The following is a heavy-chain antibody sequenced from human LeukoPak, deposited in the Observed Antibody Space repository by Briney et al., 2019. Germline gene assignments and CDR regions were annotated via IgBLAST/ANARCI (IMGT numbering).Heavy chain of an antibody. Sequence: SETLSLTCTVSGAPIISNNWWSWVRQPSGKGLEWIGEIRHSGTTNYNPSLKSRLTISVDTSSNQFSLRLTSVTAADTAVYYCMGADYGGHWGQGTLVTVSS. CDR2: IRHSGTT. D-gene: IGHD4-17*01. V-gene: IGHV4-4*02. CDR1: GAPIISNNW. CDR3: MGADYGGH. J-gene: IGHJ4*02.